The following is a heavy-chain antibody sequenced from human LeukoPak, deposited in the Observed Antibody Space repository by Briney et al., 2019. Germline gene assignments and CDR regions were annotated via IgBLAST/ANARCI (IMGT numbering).Heavy chain of an antibody. CDR2: ISSDGFTT. Sequence: GGSLRLSCAASGFTFSAFWIHWVRQTPGKGLVWVSRISSDGFTTTYAGSVKGRFTISRDNAKNTLYLQMNSLRAEDTAVYYCARVRGASGSYFDYWGQGTLVTVSS. V-gene: IGHV3-74*01. D-gene: IGHD1-26*01. CDR1: GFTFSAFW. CDR3: ARVRGASGSYFDY. J-gene: IGHJ4*02.